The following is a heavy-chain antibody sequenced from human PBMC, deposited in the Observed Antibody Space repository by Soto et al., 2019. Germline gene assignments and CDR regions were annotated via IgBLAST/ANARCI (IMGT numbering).Heavy chain of an antibody. V-gene: IGHV3-23*01. CDR1: GFTFSSYS. J-gene: IGHJ4*02. CDR2: FRTGGDDGTT. D-gene: IGHD3-10*01. Sequence: GGSLRLSCAASGFTFSSYSMSWVRQAPGKGLEWVSGFRTGGDDGTTYYADSVKGRFTISRDNSKNTLFLQMNSLRAEDTAIYYCAKKVSSGPGSQYFGYYGQGNLVTVCS. CDR3: AKKVSSGPGSQYFGY.